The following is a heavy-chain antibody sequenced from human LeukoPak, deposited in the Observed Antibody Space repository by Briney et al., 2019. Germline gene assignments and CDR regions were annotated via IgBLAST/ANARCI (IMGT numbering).Heavy chain of an antibody. J-gene: IGHJ3*02. D-gene: IGHD1-26*01. CDR2: TYSGGNT. Sequence: PGGSLRLSCAATGFTVTTNYLSWVRQAPGKGLQWVSITYSGGNTNSADSVKGRFTITRDDSKNTLYLQMNSLRPEDTAIYYCAGGYSWRYWAFDIWGQGTMVTVFS. V-gene: IGHV3-66*01. CDR3: AGGYSWRYWAFDI. CDR1: GFTVTTNY.